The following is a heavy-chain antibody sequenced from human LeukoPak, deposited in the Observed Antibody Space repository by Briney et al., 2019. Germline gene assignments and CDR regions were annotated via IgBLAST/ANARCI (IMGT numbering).Heavy chain of an antibody. CDR1: GFTFSSYD. CDR3: AKRDIGTYYH. Sequence: GGSLRLSCAAPGFTFSSYDMSWVRQAPGKGLEWVSDISGSGDTTYYADSVKGRFTISRDNSKNTLYLQINSLRAEDTAVYYCAKRDIGTYYHWGQGTLVTVSS. CDR2: ISGSGDTT. D-gene: IGHD1-26*01. J-gene: IGHJ5*02. V-gene: IGHV3-23*01.